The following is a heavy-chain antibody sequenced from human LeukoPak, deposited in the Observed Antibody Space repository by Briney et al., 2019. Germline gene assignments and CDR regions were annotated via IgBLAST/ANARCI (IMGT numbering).Heavy chain of an antibody. D-gene: IGHD4-17*01. J-gene: IGHJ4*02. Sequence: SGGSLRLSCAASGFTFGGSAVHWVRQASGKGLEWVGRIRGKTDNYATVYAASVTGRFTISRDDSKNTAYLRMNSLKTEDTAVYYCTRHVPYGDFAFDYWGQGTLVTVSS. CDR2: IRGKTDNYAT. V-gene: IGHV3-73*01. CDR3: TRHVPYGDFAFDY. CDR1: GFTFGGSA.